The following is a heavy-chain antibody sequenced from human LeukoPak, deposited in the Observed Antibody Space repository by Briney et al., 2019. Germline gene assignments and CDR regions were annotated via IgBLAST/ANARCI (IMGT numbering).Heavy chain of an antibody. CDR2: INHSGST. Sequence: SETLSLTCAVYGGSFSGYYWSWVRQPPGKGLEWIGEINHSGSTNYNPSLKSRVTISVDTSKNQFSLKLRSVTAADTAVYYCASEVVAATLDYWGQGTLVTVSS. V-gene: IGHV4-34*01. D-gene: IGHD2-15*01. CDR3: ASEVVAATLDY. CDR1: GGSFSGYY. J-gene: IGHJ4*02.